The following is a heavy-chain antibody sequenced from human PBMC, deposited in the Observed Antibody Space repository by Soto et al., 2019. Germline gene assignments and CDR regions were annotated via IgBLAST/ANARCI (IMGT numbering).Heavy chain of an antibody. V-gene: IGHV4-31*03. Sequence: QVQLQESGPGLVKPSQTLSLTCTVSGGSISSGGYYWSWIRQHPGKGLEWIGYIYYSGSTYYNPSLKSRVTISVDTSKNQFSLKLSSVTAADTAVYYCAVGRYCSSTSCYEKHYYYYMDVWGKGTTVTVSS. CDR3: AVGRYCSSTSCYEKHYYYYMDV. CDR1: GGSISSGGYY. J-gene: IGHJ6*03. D-gene: IGHD2-2*01. CDR2: IYYSGST.